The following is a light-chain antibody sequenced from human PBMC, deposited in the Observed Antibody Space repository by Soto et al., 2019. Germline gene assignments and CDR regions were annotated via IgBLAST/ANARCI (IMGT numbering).Light chain of an antibody. CDR2: DAS. J-gene: IGKJ1*01. CDR3: QQYNSYSRT. V-gene: IGKV1-5*01. Sequence: DIQMTQSRSSLSSSVGDIVTITCRASQSISSWLAWYQQKPGKAPELLIFDASSLESGVPSRFSGSGSGTEFTLTISSLQPDDFATYYCQQYNSYSRTFGQGTKVDIK. CDR1: QSISSW.